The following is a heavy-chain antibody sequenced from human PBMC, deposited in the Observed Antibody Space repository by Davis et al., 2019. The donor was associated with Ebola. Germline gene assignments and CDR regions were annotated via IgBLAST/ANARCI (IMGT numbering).Heavy chain of an antibody. J-gene: IGHJ6*02. CDR3: ARGHSSSWGYYYYGMDV. Sequence: LRLSCTVSGGSISSGGYYWSWIRQHPGKGLEWIGYIYYSGSTYYNPSLKSRVTISVDTSKNQFSLKLSSVTAADTAVYYCARGHSSSWGYYYYGMDVWGQGTTVTVSS. CDR2: IYYSGST. D-gene: IGHD6-13*01. CDR1: GGSISSGGYY. V-gene: IGHV4-31*03.